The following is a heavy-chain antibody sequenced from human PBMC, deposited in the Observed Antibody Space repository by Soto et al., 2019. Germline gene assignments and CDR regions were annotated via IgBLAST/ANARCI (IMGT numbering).Heavy chain of an antibody. Sequence: GGSLRLSCAASGFTFGSYSMNWVRQAPGKGVGWVSYISSSSNTIYYAASVKGRFTISRENAKNSLYLQMNSLRAEDTAVYYCARDRSPWGQGTLVTVSS. CDR1: GFTFGSYS. J-gene: IGHJ5*02. V-gene: IGHV3-48*01. CDR3: ARDRSP. CDR2: ISSSSNTI.